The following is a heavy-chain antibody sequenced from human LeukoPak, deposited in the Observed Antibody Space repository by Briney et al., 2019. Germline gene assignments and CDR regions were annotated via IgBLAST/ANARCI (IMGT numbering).Heavy chain of an antibody. V-gene: IGHV3-21*01. Sequence: GGSLRLSCAASGFTFSSYWMSWVRQAPGKGLEWVSSISSSSSYIYYADSVKGRFTISRDNAKNSLYLQMNSLRAEDTAVYYCARDGSGYSDPVDYWGQGTLVTVSS. CDR1: GFTFSSYW. CDR2: ISSSSSYI. J-gene: IGHJ4*02. CDR3: ARDGSGYSDPVDY. D-gene: IGHD3-22*01.